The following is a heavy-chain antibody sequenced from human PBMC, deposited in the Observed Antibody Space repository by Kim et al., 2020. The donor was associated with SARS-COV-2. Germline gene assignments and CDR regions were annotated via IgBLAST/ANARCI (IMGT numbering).Heavy chain of an antibody. V-gene: IGHV3-23*03. J-gene: IGHJ3*02. CDR1: GFTLSSYA. Sequence: GGSLRLSCAASGFTLSSYAMSWVRQAPGMGLEWVPVIYSGGTGTNYADSVKGRFTISRDSAKNTLYLQMNSLTAEDTALYYCARDSRGYTGIRLSFDIWGQGTMVTVSS. CDR3: ARDSRGYTGIRLSFDI. D-gene: IGHD1-26*01. CDR2: IYSGGTGT.